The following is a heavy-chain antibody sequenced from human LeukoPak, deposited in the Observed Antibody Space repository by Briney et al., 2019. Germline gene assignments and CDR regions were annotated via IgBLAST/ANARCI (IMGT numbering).Heavy chain of an antibody. J-gene: IGHJ4*02. CDR1: AGSISSYY. Sequence: SETLSLTCTVSAGSISSYYWSWIRQPPGNGLEWIGYIYYSGSTNYNPSLKSRVTISVDASKNQFSLKLSSVTAADTAVYYCARARYSSSWYGGYKAFDYWGQGTLVTVSS. CDR2: IYYSGST. D-gene: IGHD6-13*01. CDR3: ARARYSSSWYGGYKAFDY. V-gene: IGHV4-59*01.